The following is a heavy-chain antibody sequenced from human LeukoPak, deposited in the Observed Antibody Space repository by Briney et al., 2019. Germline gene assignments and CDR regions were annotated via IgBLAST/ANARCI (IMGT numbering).Heavy chain of an antibody. V-gene: IGHV1-8*01. CDR3: ARVTGSIDY. J-gene: IGHJ4*02. CDR2: MNPRGGYT. CDR1: GYTFTNYD. Sequence: EASVKVSCKASGYTFTNYDINLVRQGTGQGLEWMGWMNPRGGYTGFAHKFQGRVTMTRDNAISTAYMELGSLRSEDTAVYYCARVTGSIDYWGQGTLVTVSS. D-gene: IGHD1-26*01.